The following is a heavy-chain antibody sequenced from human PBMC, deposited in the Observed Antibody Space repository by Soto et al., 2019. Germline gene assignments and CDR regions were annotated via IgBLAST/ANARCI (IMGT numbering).Heavy chain of an antibody. CDR1: GYTFTSYY. D-gene: IGHD6-13*01. V-gene: IGHV1-46*03. CDR2: INPSGGST. J-gene: IGHJ3*02. CDR3: SRVRVKDAFYS. Sequence: ASVKVSCKASGYTFTSYYMHWVRQAPGQGLEWMGIINPSGGSTSYAQKFQGRVTMTRDTSTSTVYMELSSLRPEDTAVYYCSRVRVKDAFYSWGQGTIVTLSS.